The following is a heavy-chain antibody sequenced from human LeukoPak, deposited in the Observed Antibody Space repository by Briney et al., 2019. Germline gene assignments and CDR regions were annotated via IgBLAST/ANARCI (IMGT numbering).Heavy chain of an antibody. CDR1: GFTLSSYW. CDR2: INNDGSDA. D-gene: IGHD3-10*02. CDR3: AELGITMIGGV. J-gene: IGHJ6*04. Sequence: GGSLRLSCAASGFTLSSYWMHWVRQAPGKGLVWVSLINNDGSDAWYADSVKGRFTISRDNAKNSLYLQMNSLRAEDTAVYYCAELGITMIGGVWGKGTTVTISS. V-gene: IGHV3-74*01.